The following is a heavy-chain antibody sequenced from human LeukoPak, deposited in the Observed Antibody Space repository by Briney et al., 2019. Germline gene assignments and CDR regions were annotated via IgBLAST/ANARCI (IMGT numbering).Heavy chain of an antibody. Sequence: GGSLRLSCEASGFTFRSYAMTWVRQAPGKGLQWVSAISGSGDYTYYADSVKGRFTISRDNPAHTLYLQMDSLRAEDTAVYFCANSFTGSLAHFDYWGPGSLVTVSS. J-gene: IGHJ4*02. CDR3: ANSFTGSLAHFDY. CDR2: ISGSGDYT. V-gene: IGHV3-23*01. D-gene: IGHD1-26*01. CDR1: GFTFRSYA.